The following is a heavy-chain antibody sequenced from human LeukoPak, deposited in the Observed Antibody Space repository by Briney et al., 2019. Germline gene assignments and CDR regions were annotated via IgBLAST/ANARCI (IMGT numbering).Heavy chain of an antibody. Sequence: SETLSLTCAVYGGSFSGYYWSWIRQPPGKGLEWIGEINHSGSTNYNPSLKSRVTISVDTSKNQFSLKLSSVTAADTAVYHCARARFAIRGVIDYWGQGTLVTVSS. CDR1: GGSFSGYY. D-gene: IGHD3-10*01. V-gene: IGHV4-34*01. CDR2: INHSGST. CDR3: ARARFAIRGVIDY. J-gene: IGHJ4*02.